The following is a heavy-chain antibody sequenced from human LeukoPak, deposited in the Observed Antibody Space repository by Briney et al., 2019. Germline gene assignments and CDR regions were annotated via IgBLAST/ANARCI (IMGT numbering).Heavy chain of an antibody. V-gene: IGHV3-53*01. CDR2: ISGAGIT. CDR1: GFTVSGTH. J-gene: IGHJ4*02. Sequence: PGGSLRLSCTPSGFTVSGTHMTWVRQAPGKGLEWVSVISGAGITYYADSVRGRFTSSRDNPKNTVYLQMNSLRVEDTAVYYCARDSAFDYWGQGTLVTVSS. CDR3: ARDSAFDY.